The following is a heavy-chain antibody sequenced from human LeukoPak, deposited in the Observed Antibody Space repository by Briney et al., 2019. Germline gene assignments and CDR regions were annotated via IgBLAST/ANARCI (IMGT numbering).Heavy chain of an antibody. CDR2: IYYNGDT. V-gene: IGHV4-59*01. J-gene: IGHJ5*02. CDR3: VRGPYGSSISNWFDP. D-gene: IGHD3-10*01. Sequence: SETLSLTCSVSGGSITGYSWSWIRQTPGKGLEWIGYIYYNGDTHYNPSLNSRLSMSVDTPNKQFSLNLRSVTAADTAVYYCVRGPYGSSISNWFDPWGQGTLVTVSS. CDR1: GGSITGYS.